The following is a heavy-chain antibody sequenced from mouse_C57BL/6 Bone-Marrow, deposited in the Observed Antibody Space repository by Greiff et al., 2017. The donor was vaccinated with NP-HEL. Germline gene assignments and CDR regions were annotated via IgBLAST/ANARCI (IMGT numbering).Heavy chain of an antibody. CDR1: GYAFSSSW. CDR2: IYPGDGDT. J-gene: IGHJ2*01. D-gene: IGHD1-1*01. Sequence: QVQLQQSGPELVKPGASVKISCKASGYAFSSSWMNWVKQRPGKGLEWIGRIYPGDGDTNYNGKFKGKATLTADKSSSTAYMQLSSLTSEDSAVYFCARWGTTLVFDYWGQGTTLTVSS. CDR3: ARWGTTLVFDY. V-gene: IGHV1-82*01.